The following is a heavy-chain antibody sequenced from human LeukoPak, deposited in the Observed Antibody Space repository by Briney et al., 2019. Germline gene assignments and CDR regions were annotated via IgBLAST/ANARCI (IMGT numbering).Heavy chain of an antibody. CDR2: IYYSGST. D-gene: IGHD4-17*01. J-gene: IGHJ4*02. Sequence: SETLSLTCTVSGGSISSSSYYWGWIRQPPGKGLEWIGSIYYSGSTYYNPSLKSRVTISVDTSKNQFSLKLSSVTAADTAVYYCARASSAVNLDYWGQGTLVTVSS. CDR3: ARASSAVNLDY. V-gene: IGHV4-39*07. CDR1: GGSISSSSYY.